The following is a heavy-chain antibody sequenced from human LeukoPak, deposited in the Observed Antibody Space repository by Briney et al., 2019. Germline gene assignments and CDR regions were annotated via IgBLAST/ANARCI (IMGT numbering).Heavy chain of an antibody. D-gene: IGHD2/OR15-2a*01. Sequence: PGGSLRLSCATSGFTFSSYGMHWVRQVPGKGLEWVTVISHDAKSTYHVDSVKGRFTISRDNSKNTLYLQMNSLRAEDTAIYYCAKAIFRSAGPTPFDYWGQGTLVSVSS. CDR3: AKAIFRSAGPTPFDY. J-gene: IGHJ4*02. CDR2: ISHDAKST. CDR1: GFTFSSYG. V-gene: IGHV3-30*18.